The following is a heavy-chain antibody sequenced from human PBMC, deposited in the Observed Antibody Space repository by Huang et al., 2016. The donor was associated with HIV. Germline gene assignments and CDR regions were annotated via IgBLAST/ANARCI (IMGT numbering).Heavy chain of an antibody. V-gene: IGHV3-23*01. J-gene: IGHJ4*02. Sequence: EVQLLESGGGLVQPGGSLRLSCATSGFTFSEFAMSWVRQAPGKGLEVVSTISGSGGSTYYGDSAKGRFTVSRDNANNTLYLQMNSLRADDTAVYYCAKDRPTDYWGKGTLVVVSS. CDR3: AKDRPTDY. CDR2: ISGSGGST. CDR1: GFTFSEFA.